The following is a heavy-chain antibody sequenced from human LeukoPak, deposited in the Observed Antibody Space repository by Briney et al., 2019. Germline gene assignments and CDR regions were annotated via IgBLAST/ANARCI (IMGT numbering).Heavy chain of an antibody. J-gene: IGHJ4*02. CDR3: ARGNSLLYGSGTGDFDY. Sequence: PSETLSLTCTVSGGSSSSNYWSWIRQPAGKGLEWIGRIYPSGSTNYHPSLKSRVTLSFDTSKTQFSLKLSSVTPPDPAVLYRARGNSLLYGSGTGDFDYWGQGTLVTVSS. D-gene: IGHD3-10*01. CDR1: GGSSSSNY. V-gene: IGHV4-4*07. CDR2: IYPSGST.